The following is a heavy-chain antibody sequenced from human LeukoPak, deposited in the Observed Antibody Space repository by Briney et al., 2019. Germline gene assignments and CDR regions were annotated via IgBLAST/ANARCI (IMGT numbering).Heavy chain of an antibody. J-gene: IGHJ4*02. CDR3: AREVYDSSGYPHFDY. Sequence: ASVTVSCKASGYTFTSYAMHWVRQAPGQRLEWMGWINAGNGNTKYSQKFQGRVTITRDTSASTAYMELSSLRSEDTAVYYCAREVYDSSGYPHFDYWGQGTLVTVSS. CDR1: GYTFTSYA. V-gene: IGHV1-3*01. D-gene: IGHD3-22*01. CDR2: INAGNGNT.